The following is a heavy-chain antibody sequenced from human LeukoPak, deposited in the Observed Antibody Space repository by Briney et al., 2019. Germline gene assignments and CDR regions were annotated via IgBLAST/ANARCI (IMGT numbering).Heavy chain of an antibody. J-gene: IGHJ4*02. CDR2: ITSSGTYI. D-gene: IGHD3-22*01. Sequence: GGSLRLSCAASGFNFNNYNMNWVRQAPGKALEWVSSITSSGTYIFYADSVKGRFTISRDNAKNSLYLQMNSLRAEDTAVYYCTRRHYYDGRGYSVDYWGQGTLVTVSS. CDR3: TRRHYYDGRGYSVDY. CDR1: GFNFNNYN. V-gene: IGHV3-21*04.